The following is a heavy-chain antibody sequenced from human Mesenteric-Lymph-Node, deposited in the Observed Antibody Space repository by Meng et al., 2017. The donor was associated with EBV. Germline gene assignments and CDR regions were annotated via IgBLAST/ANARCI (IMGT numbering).Heavy chain of an antibody. V-gene: IGHV4-34*01. CDR2: INHSGST. Sequence: VPLAGSGPGLVKPSGTLSLTGAVDGESSSGYYWTWIRQPPGKGLEWIGEINHSGSTNYSPSLKSRVTISGDTSKKEFSLKLTSVTAADTAVYYCARGAAFLVQWGQGTLVTVSS. J-gene: IGHJ4*02. CDR1: GESSSGYY. CDR3: ARGAAFLVQ. D-gene: IGHD3-10*01.